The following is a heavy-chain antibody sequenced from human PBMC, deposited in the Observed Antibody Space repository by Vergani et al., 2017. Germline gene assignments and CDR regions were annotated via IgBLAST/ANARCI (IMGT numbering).Heavy chain of an antibody. Sequence: QVQLVQSGAEVKKPGASVTVSCEGSGYTFRNYGISWVRQSPGEGLEWLGWNSVYNGETKFAQKFQGRVTLTRDTSTDTAYMEMGSLRSDDTAVYYCARDRGNSVDYNFDYWGQGTLVTVSS. CDR1: GYTFRNYG. J-gene: IGHJ4*02. CDR3: ARDRGNSVDYNFDY. V-gene: IGHV1-18*04. D-gene: IGHD5/OR15-5a*01. CDR2: NSVYNGET.